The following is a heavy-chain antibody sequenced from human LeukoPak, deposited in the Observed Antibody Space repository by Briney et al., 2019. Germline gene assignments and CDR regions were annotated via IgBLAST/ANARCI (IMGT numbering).Heavy chain of an antibody. J-gene: IGHJ3*02. D-gene: IGHD2-2*01. CDR1: GGSFSGYY. V-gene: IGHV4-34*01. CDR3: ARGELTDIVVVPAAIGNDAFDI. Sequence: TSETLSLTCAVYGGSFSGYYWGWIRQPPGKGLEWIGEINHSGSTNYNPSLKSRVTISVDTSKNQFSLKLSSVTAADTAVYYCARGELTDIVVVPAAIGNDAFDIWGQGTMVTVSS. CDR2: INHSGST.